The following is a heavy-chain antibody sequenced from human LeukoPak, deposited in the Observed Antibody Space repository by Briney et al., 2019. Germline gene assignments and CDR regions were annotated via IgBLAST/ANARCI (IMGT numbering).Heavy chain of an antibody. D-gene: IGHD5-12*01. V-gene: IGHV3-23*01. Sequence: PGGSLRLSCVASGFSFSNYAMSRVRQAPGKGLEWVSVIIGSSGSTFYADSVKGRFTISRDKSKNTLYLQMNSLRAEDTAVYYCAKGGYDYVEIGYFDYWGQGTLVTVSS. CDR3: AKGGYDYVEIGYFDY. J-gene: IGHJ4*02. CDR1: GFSFSNYA. CDR2: IIGSSGST.